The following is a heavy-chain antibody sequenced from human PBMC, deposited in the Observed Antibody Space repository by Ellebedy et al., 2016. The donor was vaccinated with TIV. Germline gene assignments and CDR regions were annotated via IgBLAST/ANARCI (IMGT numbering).Heavy chain of an antibody. Sequence: ASVKVSCKASGYTFTGYYMHWVRQAPGQGLEWMGRINPNRGGTNYAQKFQGRVTMTRDTSISTAYMELSRLRSDDTAVYYCARGDSSTWYLFDYWGQGTLVTVSS. CDR3: ARGDSSTWYLFDY. V-gene: IGHV1-2*02. J-gene: IGHJ4*02. CDR2: INPNRGGT. CDR1: GYTFTGYY. D-gene: IGHD6-13*01.